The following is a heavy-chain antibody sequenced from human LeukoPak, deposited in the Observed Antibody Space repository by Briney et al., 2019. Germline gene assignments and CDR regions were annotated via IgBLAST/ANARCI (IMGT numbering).Heavy chain of an antibody. CDR2: INPNSGGT. J-gene: IGHJ4*02. V-gene: IGHV1-2*02. CDR3: ARDPSYYDSSGPPDY. Sequence: ASVKVSCKASGYTFTGYYMHWVRQAPGQGLEWMGWINPNSGGTNYAQKFQGRVTMTRDTSISTAYMELSRLRSDDTSVYYCARDPSYYDSSGPPDYWGRGTLVTVSS. D-gene: IGHD3-22*01. CDR1: GYTFTGYY.